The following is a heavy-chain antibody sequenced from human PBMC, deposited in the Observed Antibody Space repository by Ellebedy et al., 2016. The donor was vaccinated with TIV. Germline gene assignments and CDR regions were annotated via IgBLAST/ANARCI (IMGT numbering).Heavy chain of an antibody. D-gene: IGHD5-18*01. CDR1: GYSFTTYW. CDR3: ARHMNTAMTNDY. J-gene: IGHJ4*02. V-gene: IGHV5-10-1*01. CDR2: IDPSDSYT. Sequence: PGGSLRLSCKGSGYSFTTYWISWVRQMPGKGLEWMGRIDPSDSYTNSRPSFQGHVTISADKFNSTAHLQWSSLKASDTAMYYCARHMNTAMTNDYWGQGTLVTVSS.